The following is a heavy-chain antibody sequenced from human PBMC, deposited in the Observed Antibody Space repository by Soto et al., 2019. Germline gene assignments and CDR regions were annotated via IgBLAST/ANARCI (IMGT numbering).Heavy chain of an antibody. Sequence: QVQLVESGGGVVQPGTSLRLSCATSGFTFSSYGMYWVRQAPGKGLEWVAVIWYEGANEYYADSVKGRFTISRDNSKNTLYVQKNSLRAEDMAIYYCAKDVGNSWSYYFDVWAQGPLVT. CDR2: IWYEGANE. CDR3: AKDVGNSWSYYFDV. D-gene: IGHD6-13*01. V-gene: IGHV3-33*06. J-gene: IGHJ4*02. CDR1: GFTFSSYG.